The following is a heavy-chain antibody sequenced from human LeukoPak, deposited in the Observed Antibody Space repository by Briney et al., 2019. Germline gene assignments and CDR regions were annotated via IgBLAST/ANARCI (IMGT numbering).Heavy chain of an antibody. J-gene: IGHJ4*02. Sequence: ASVKVSCKASGYTFTSYAMHWVRQAPGQRLEWMGWINAGNGNTKYSQKFQGRVTITRDTSASTAYMELSSLRSKDTAVYYCARGAGLRMVRGVAPFDYWGQGTLVTVSS. CDR3: ARGAGLRMVRGVAPFDY. CDR2: INAGNGNT. V-gene: IGHV1-3*01. D-gene: IGHD3-10*01. CDR1: GYTFTSYA.